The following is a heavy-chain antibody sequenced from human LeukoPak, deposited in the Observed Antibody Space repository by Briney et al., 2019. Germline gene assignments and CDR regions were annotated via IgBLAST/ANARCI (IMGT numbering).Heavy chain of an antibody. V-gene: IGHV3-53*01. CDR2: IYSGGNT. CDR1: GFTVSTNY. D-gene: IGHD6-19*01. J-gene: IGHJ4*02. Sequence: GGSLRLSCAASGFTVSTNYMSWVRQAPGKGLEFAGVIYSGGNTHYADSVKGRFTISRDNSKNTLYLQMNSLRAEDTAVYYCARVGYSSGWYSLYWGQGTLVTVSS. CDR3: ARVGYSSGWYSLY.